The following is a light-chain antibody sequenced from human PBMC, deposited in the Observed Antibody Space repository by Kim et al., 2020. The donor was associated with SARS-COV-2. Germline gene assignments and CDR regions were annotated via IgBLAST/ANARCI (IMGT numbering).Light chain of an antibody. CDR3: LQDYNFPWT. V-gene: IGKV1-6*01. CDR1: QVIRYS. CDR2: AAS. J-gene: IGKJ1*01. Sequence: AIQVTQSPSSLSASVGDRVTITCRASQVIRYSLSWYQQKPGKAPKLLIYAASSLQSGVPPRFSGRGSDTDFTLTISSLQPEDFATYYCLQDYNFPWTFGEGTKVEIK.